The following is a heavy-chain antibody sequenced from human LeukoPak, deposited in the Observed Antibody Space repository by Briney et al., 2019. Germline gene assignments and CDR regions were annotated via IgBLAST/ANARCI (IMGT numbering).Heavy chain of an antibody. CDR3: ARASRHTGGYYSSTSCLNWFDP. CDR1: GFSLSTSGVG. Sequence: SGPTLVNPTQTLTLTCTFSGFSLSTSGVGVGWIRQPPGKALEWLALIYWNDDKRYSPSLKSRLTITKDTSKNQVVLTMTNMDPVDTATYYCARASRHTGGYYSSTSCLNWFDPWGQGTLVTVSS. D-gene: IGHD2-2*01. CDR2: IYWNDDK. J-gene: IGHJ5*02. V-gene: IGHV2-5*01.